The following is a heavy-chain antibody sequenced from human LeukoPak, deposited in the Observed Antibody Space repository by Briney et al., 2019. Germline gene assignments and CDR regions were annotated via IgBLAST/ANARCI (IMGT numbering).Heavy chain of an antibody. CDR2: ISETGDGI. J-gene: IGHJ4*02. D-gene: IGHD3-22*01. CDR1: GFIFSNYA. CDR3: ARESLSYYDSSGSYSFYFDN. V-gene: IGHV3-64*02. Sequence: PGGSLRLSCAASGFIFSNYAMHWVRQAPGKGLQYVSTISETGDGIYYADSVKGRFTISRDNSKNTLYLQMGSLRAEDMAVYYCARESLSYYDSSGSYSFYFDNWGQGTLVTVSS.